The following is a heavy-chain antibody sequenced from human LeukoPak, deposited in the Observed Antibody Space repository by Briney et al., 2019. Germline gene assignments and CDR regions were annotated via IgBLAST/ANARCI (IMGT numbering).Heavy chain of an antibody. D-gene: IGHD1-26*01. CDR1: GFTFSSYS. V-gene: IGHV3-21*01. CDR3: ARAFFGVAGATSRCYYYYMDV. CDR2: ISSSSSYI. J-gene: IGHJ6*03. Sequence: GGSLRLSCAASGFTFSSYSMNWVRQAPGKGLEWVSSISSSSSYIYYADSVKGRFTISRDNAKNSLYLQMNSLRAEDTAVYYCARAFFGVAGATSRCYYYYMDVWGKGTTVTVSS.